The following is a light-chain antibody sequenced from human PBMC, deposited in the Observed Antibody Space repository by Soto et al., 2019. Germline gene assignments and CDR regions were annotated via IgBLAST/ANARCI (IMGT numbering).Light chain of an antibody. CDR1: QNFSSTY. CDR3: QHYDNSRMYT. CDR2: GAV. V-gene: IGKV3-20*01. J-gene: IGKJ2*01. Sequence: DIVLTQSTGTLSLSPGERATLSCRDSQNFSSTYLAWYQQKPGQAPRLLIYGAVSRATGIPDRFSGSGSGTDFTLTISRLEPDDFAVYYCQHYDNSRMYTFGQGNKLEIK.